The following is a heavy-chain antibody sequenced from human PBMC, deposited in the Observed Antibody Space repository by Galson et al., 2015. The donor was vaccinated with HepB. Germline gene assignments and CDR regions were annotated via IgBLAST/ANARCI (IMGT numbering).Heavy chain of an antibody. Sequence: SLRLSCAASGFTFNNYDMYWVRQATGKGLEWISAIGTAGDTYYPGSVKGRFTISRENAKNSLYLQMNSLRAGDTAVYYCTRARLNPDSSGWFYFDSWGQGTLVTVSS. D-gene: IGHD6-19*01. V-gene: IGHV3-13*01. CDR1: GFTFNNYD. CDR3: TRARLNPDSSGWFYFDS. CDR2: IGTAGDT. J-gene: IGHJ4*02.